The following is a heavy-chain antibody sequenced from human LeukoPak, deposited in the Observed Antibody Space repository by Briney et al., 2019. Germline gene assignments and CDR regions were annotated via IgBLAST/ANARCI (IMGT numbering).Heavy chain of an antibody. V-gene: IGHV3-9*01. J-gene: IGHJ4*02. CDR1: GFTFDDYA. D-gene: IGHD6-13*01. CDR2: ISWNSGSI. CDR3: AKGRIAAPLGY. Sequence: PGRSLRLSCAASGFTFDDYAMHWVRQAPGKGLEWVSGISWNSGSIGYADSVKGRFTISRDNSKNTLYLQMNSLRAEDTAVYYCAKGRIAAPLGYWGQGTLVTVSS.